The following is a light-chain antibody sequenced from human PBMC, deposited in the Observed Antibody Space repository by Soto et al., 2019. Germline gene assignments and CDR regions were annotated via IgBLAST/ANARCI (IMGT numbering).Light chain of an antibody. CDR1: QSISSW. CDR3: QQYNSYSWT. J-gene: IGKJ1*01. CDR2: DAS. Sequence: DIQMTQSPSTLSASVGDRVTITCRASQSISSWLAWYQQKTGKAPKLLIYDASSLESGVPSRFSGSGSGTEFTLTISSLEPDDLATYYCQQYNSYSWTFGQGTKVDIK. V-gene: IGKV1-5*01.